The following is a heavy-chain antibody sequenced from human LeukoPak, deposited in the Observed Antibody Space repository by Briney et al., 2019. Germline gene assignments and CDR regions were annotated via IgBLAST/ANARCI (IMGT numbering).Heavy chain of an antibody. CDR2: IWYDGSNK. Sequence: GGSLRLSCAASGFTFSSYGMHWVRQAPGTGLEWVAVIWYDGSNKYYADSVKGRFTISRDNSKNTLYLQMNSLRAEDTAVYYCARDNDYGDYNYYYGMDVWGQGTTVTVSS. D-gene: IGHD4-17*01. J-gene: IGHJ6*02. CDR1: GFTFSSYG. V-gene: IGHV3-33*01. CDR3: ARDNDYGDYNYYYGMDV.